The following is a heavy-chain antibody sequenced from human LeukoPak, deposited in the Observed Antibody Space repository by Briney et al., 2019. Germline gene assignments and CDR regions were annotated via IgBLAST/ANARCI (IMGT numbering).Heavy chain of an antibody. J-gene: IGHJ4*02. Sequence: GGSLRLSCEASGFSFSSYWMSWVRQAPGKGLEWVATMNEDGSAKYYVASVKGRFTVSRDNSKNTLFLQMNSLRAEDTAVYYCAKDGGLWVSAHWGDSWGRGTLVTVSS. V-gene: IGHV3-7*03. CDR3: AKDGGLWVSAHWGDS. CDR1: GFSFSSYW. CDR2: MNEDGSAK. D-gene: IGHD7-27*01.